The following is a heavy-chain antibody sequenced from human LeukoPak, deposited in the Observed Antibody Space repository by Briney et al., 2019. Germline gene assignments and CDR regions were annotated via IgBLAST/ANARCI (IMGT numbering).Heavy chain of an antibody. Sequence: SVKVSCKASGFTFTGYYIHWVRQAPGQGLEWMGYINPHSGGTNSPQKFQGRVTMTTDTSTSAAYMELSSLISDDTAMYYCVREGNELLSKNFDYWGQGTLVTVSS. CDR1: GFTFTGYY. J-gene: IGHJ4*02. CDR2: INPHSGGT. V-gene: IGHV1-2*02. D-gene: IGHD2-21*02. CDR3: VREGNELLSKNFDY.